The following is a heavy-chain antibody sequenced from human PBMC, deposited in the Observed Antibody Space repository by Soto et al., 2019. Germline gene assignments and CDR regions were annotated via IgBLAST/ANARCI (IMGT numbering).Heavy chain of an antibody. J-gene: IGHJ4*02. CDR1: GGSISSSSSYY. D-gene: IGHD3-22*01. CDR3: ARQRYYYDSSGYYMYNLDY. CDR2: IYYSGST. V-gene: IGHV4-39*01. Sequence: SETLSLTCTVSGGSISSSSSYYWGWLRQPPGKGLEWIGSIYYSGSTYYNPSLKSRVTISVDTSKNQFSLKLSSVTAADTAVYYCARQRYYYDSSGYYMYNLDYWGQGTLVTVSS.